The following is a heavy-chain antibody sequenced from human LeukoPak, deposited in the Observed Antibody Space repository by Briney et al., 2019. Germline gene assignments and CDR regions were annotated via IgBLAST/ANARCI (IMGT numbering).Heavy chain of an antibody. V-gene: IGHV1-2*02. CDR1: GYTFTGYY. CDR2: INPNSGGT. J-gene: IGHJ4*02. D-gene: IGHD3-9*01. CDR3: ARAPHFDWLLGDFDC. Sequence: AASVKVSCKASGYTFTGYYMHWVRQAPGQGLEWMGWINPNSGGTNYAQKFQGRVTMTRDTSISTAYMELSRLRSDDTAVYYCARAPHFDWLLGDFDCWGQGTLVTVSS.